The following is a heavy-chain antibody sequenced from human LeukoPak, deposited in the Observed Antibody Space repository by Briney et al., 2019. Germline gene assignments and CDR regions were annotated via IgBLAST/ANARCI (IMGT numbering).Heavy chain of an antibody. D-gene: IGHD5-18*01. CDR1: GYTFTSYG. Sequence: RASVKVSCKASGYTFTSYGINWVRQAPGQGLEWMGWISTYNGDTNYAQKLQDRVTMTTDTSTSTAYMELRSLRSDDTAVYYCARGSSYGFSMGYWGQGTLVTVSS. CDR3: ARGSSYGFSMGY. J-gene: IGHJ4*02. CDR2: ISTYNGDT. V-gene: IGHV1-18*01.